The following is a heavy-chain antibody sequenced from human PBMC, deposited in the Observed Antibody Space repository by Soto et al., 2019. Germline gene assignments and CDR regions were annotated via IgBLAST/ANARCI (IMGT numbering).Heavy chain of an antibody. CDR2: IKPNSGGT. J-gene: IGHJ6*02. Sequence: GASVTLSCKASGYTFTGSYMHWVRQAPGQGLEWMGWIKPNSGGTNYAQKIQGRVTMTRHTSISTAYMELRRLRPDDTAVYYCARTHGSSWSHHYCYYCMDVWGQGTTVTVSS. V-gene: IGHV1-2*02. CDR3: ARTHGSSWSHHYCYYCMDV. D-gene: IGHD6-13*01. CDR1: GYTFTGSY.